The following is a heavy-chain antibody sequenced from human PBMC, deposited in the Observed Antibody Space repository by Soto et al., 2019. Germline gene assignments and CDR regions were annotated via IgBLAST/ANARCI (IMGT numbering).Heavy chain of an antibody. V-gene: IGHV6-1*01. CDR1: GDSVSSNSAG. CDR3: ARGEQYSGRIFDY. Sequence: PSQTLSLTCAITGDSVSSNSAGWSWVRQSPSRGLEWLGRTYYRSKWYYEYAVSVRGRITINPDTSKNQYSLQLNSVTPEDTDVYFCARGEQYSGRIFDYWGQGTLVTVS. D-gene: IGHD1-26*01. J-gene: IGHJ4*01. CDR2: TYYRSKWYY.